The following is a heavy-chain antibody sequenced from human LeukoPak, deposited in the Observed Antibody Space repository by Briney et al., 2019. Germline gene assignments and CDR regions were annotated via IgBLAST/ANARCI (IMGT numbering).Heavy chain of an antibody. CDR3: AKDQVGYYYDSSGYV. Sequence: SGGSLRLSCAASGFTFSSYWMSWVRQAPGKGLEWVANIKQDGSEKYYVDSVKGRFTISRDDSKNTLYLQMNSLRAEDTAVYYCAKDQVGYYYDSSGYVWGQGTLVTVSS. J-gene: IGHJ4*02. D-gene: IGHD3-22*01. V-gene: IGHV3-7*03. CDR1: GFTFSSYW. CDR2: IKQDGSEK.